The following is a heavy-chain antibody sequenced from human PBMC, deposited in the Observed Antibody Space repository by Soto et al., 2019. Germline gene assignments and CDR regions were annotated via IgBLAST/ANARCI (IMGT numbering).Heavy chain of an antibody. Sequence: PGGSLRLSCAASGFTFSTYWMSWVRQAPGKGLEWVGNIKQDGSGENYVDSVKGRFTISRDNANHSLYLQMNSLRPEDTAVYYCARDRGPPRYLYYGMDVWGQGTTVTVSS. CDR3: ARDRGPPRYLYYGMDV. J-gene: IGHJ6*02. V-gene: IGHV3-7*01. CDR2: IKQDGSGE. D-gene: IGHD3-10*01. CDR1: GFTFSTYW.